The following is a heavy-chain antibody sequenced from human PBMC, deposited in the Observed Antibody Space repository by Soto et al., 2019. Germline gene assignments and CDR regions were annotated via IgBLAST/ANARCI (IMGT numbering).Heavy chain of an antibody. CDR1: GYTFTSYY. CDR3: ALGPYYYDSSGPMDV. Sequence: ASVKVSCKASGYTFTSYYMHWVRQAPGQGLEWMGIINPSGGSTSYAQKFQGRVTMTRDTSTSTVYMELSSLRSEDTAVYYCALGPYYYDSSGPMDVWGQGTTVTGSS. D-gene: IGHD3-22*01. CDR2: INPSGGST. V-gene: IGHV1-46*01. J-gene: IGHJ6*02.